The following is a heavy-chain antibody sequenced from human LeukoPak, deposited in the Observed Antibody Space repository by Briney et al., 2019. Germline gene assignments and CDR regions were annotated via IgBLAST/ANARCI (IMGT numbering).Heavy chain of an antibody. D-gene: IGHD6-13*01. Sequence: PGGSLRLSCAPSGFTFSSYAMSWVRQAPGMGLEWLSAISGSGGNTYYADSVKGRFTISRDNSQNTLYLQMNSLRAEDTAVYYCAKDRDSSSWYLDYWGQGTLVTVSS. J-gene: IGHJ4*02. CDR2: ISGSGGNT. V-gene: IGHV3-23*01. CDR3: AKDRDSSSWYLDY. CDR1: GFTFSSYA.